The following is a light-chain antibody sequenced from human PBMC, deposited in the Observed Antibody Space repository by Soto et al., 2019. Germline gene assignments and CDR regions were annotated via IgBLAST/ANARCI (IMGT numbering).Light chain of an antibody. CDR2: VGS. Sequence: DIVLTQSPVSLPVTPGEPASISCRSSQSLLHSDGYNYLDWYLQRPGQSPQLLISVGSTRASGVPDRFSGSGSGTDFTLKISRVEAEDVGVYYCMQSIQLSITFGQGTRLEIK. V-gene: IGKV2-28*01. J-gene: IGKJ5*01. CDR3: MQSIQLSIT. CDR1: QSLLHSDGYNY.